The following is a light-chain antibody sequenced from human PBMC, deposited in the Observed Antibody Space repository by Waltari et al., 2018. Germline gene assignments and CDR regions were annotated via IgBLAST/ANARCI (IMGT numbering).Light chain of an antibody. V-gene: IGLV2-23*02. CDR2: DTY. J-gene: IGLJ3*02. CDR3: CSYAGTSIFALWV. CDR1: SSDVGGYYY. Sequence: QSALTQPASVSGSPGQSITISCSGTSSDVGGYYYVSWYQQHPGKAPKLLIYDTYNRPSGVSNRFSGSKSGNTASLTISGLQAEDEGDYYCCSYAGTSIFALWVFGGGTKLTVL.